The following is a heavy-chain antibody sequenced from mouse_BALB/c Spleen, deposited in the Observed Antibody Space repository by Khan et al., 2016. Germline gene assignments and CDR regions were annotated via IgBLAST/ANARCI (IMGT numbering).Heavy chain of an antibody. CDR3: NACDYNAMDY. V-gene: IGHV14-4*02. J-gene: IGHJ4*01. Sequence: VQLKQSGAELVRSGASVKLSCTASGFNIKDYYMHWVKQRPEQGLEWIGWIDPENGDTEYAPKFQGKATMTVDTSSNTAYLQLSSLTSEDTAVDYCNACDYNAMDYWGQGTSVTVSS. CDR2: IDPENGDT. CDR1: GFNIKDYY.